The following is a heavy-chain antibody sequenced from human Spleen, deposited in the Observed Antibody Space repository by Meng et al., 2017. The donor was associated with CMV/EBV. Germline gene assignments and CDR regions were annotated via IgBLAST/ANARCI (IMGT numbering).Heavy chain of an antibody. CDR3: ARRNYYDMSGFDY. Sequence: VFGFSIGTDGYYWGWIRQPPGKGLEWIGTIYHTGNTYYNPSLRSRVTLSVDPSKNHFSLKLTSVTAADTAVYYCARRNYYDMSGFDYWGQGTLVTVSS. D-gene: IGHD3-22*01. J-gene: IGHJ4*02. CDR1: GFSIGTDGYY. V-gene: IGHV4-39*02. CDR2: IYHTGNT.